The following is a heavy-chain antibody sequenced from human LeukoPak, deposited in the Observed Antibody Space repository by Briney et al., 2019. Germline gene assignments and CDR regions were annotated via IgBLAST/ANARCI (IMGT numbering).Heavy chain of an antibody. CDR2: IYYIGSI. V-gene: IGHV4-59*01. CDR1: GGSISSYN. Sequence: SETLSLTCTDSGGSISSYNWRWVRQPPGKGLESIGYIYYIGSINFNPSLKSGDTISVDTYKKQYSLKMSTVGAAETALYYFAGARSGWPYYYYYFMDVWGKGTTVTVSS. J-gene: IGHJ6*03. CDR3: AGARSGWPYYYYYFMDV. D-gene: IGHD6-19*01.